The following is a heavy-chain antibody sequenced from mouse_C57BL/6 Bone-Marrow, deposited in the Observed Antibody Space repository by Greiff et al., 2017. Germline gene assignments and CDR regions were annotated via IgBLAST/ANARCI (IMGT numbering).Heavy chain of an antibody. Sequence: EAMLVESGGGLVKPGGSLKLSCAASGFTFSSYAMSWVRQTPEKRLEWVATISDGGSYTYYPDNVKGRFTISRDNAKNNLYLQMSHLKSEDTAMYYCARDYYGSSWFAYWGQGTLVTVSA. CDR2: ISDGGSYT. CDR3: ARDYYGSSWFAY. V-gene: IGHV5-4*03. D-gene: IGHD1-1*01. CDR1: GFTFSSYA. J-gene: IGHJ3*01.